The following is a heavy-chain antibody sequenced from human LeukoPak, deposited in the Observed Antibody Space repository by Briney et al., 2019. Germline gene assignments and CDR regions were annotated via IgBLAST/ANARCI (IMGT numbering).Heavy chain of an antibody. CDR3: ASGSGSYFSGY. CDR2: ISSGGGST. V-gene: IGHV3-23*01. CDR1: GFTFSNYG. Sequence: PGGSLRLSCTASGFTFSNYGMSWVRQAPGQGLEWVSAISSGGGSTYYADSVKGRFTISRDNAKNTLYLQMNSLRAEDTAVYYCASGSGSYFSGYWGQGTLVTVSS. J-gene: IGHJ4*02. D-gene: IGHD3-10*01.